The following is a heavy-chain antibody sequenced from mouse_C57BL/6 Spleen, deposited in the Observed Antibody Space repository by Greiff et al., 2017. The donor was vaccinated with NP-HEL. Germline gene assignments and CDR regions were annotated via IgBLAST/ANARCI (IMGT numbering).Heavy chain of an antibody. CDR2: IHPNSGST. CDR1: GYTFTSYW. CDR3: ARSNLPHYAMDY. Sequence: VKLQQPGAELVKPGASVKLSCKASGYTFTSYWMHWVKQRPGQGLEWIGMIHPNSGSTNYNEKFKSKATLTVDKSSSTAYMQLSSLTSEDSAVYYCARSNLPHYAMDYWGQGTSVTVSS. V-gene: IGHV1-64*01. J-gene: IGHJ4*01.